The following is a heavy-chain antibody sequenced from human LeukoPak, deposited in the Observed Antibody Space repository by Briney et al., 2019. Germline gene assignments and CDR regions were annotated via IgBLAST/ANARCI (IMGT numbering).Heavy chain of an antibody. J-gene: IGHJ6*03. V-gene: IGHV4-39*07. CDR3: ARPYSRPPFYMDV. CDR2: IIYSGST. D-gene: IGHD6-13*01. Sequence: SETLSLTCTVSGGSISGTSYYWGWIRQSPGKGLEWIGSIIYSGSTYYNPSLMSRVTMSVDTSENQFSLNLSSVTAADTAIYYCARPYSRPPFYMDVWGKGTTVTVSS. CDR1: GGSISGTSYY.